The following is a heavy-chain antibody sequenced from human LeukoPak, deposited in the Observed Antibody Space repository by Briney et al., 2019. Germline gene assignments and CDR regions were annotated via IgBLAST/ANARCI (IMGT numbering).Heavy chain of an antibody. Sequence: PSETLSLTCSVSGDSINNYYWNWIRQPPGKGPEWIGYIYYSGSTRYNPSLQSRVTMSIGTSKTQFSLKLDSVTAEDTAVYYCARRRRLKNPGGDAFDIWGQGTVVIVSS. CDR1: GDSINNYY. J-gene: IGHJ3*02. D-gene: IGHD2/OR15-2a*01. CDR2: IYYSGST. CDR3: ARRRRLKNPGGDAFDI. V-gene: IGHV4-59*08.